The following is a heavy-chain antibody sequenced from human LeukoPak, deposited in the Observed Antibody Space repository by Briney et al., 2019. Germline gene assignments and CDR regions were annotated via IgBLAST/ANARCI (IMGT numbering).Heavy chain of an antibody. J-gene: IGHJ4*02. D-gene: IGHD2-2*01. V-gene: IGHV1-2*02. CDR2: INPNSGGT. CDR3: ARPDCSGTSCCFDY. Sequence: ASVKVSCKASGYTFIDYYIYCVRQAPGQGLEWMGWINPNSGGTNYAQKFQGRVTMTRDTSISTLYMELSRLTSDDTAVYYCARPDCSGTSCCFDYWGQGTLVTVSS. CDR1: GYTFIDYY.